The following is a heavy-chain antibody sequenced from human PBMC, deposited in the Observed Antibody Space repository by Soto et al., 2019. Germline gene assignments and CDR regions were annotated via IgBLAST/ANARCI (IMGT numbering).Heavy chain of an antibody. V-gene: IGHV4-4*07. D-gene: IGHD6-13*01. CDR3: ARARANSWYDFDS. Sequence: QVQLRESGPGLVKSSETLSLTCTVSHGSLSPHYWSWIRQPAGKGLEWVWRVFSSGITKYNPSLRSRVTMSVETSKNLFSLNLTSVTAADTAIYYCARARANSWYDFDSWGRGVPVTVSS. CDR1: HGSLSPHY. CDR2: VFSSGIT. J-gene: IGHJ4*02.